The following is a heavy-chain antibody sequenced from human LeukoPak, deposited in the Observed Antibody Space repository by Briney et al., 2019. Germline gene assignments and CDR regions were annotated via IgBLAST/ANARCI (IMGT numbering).Heavy chain of an antibody. CDR1: GYTFTHYV. Sequence: ASLKVSCKTSGYTFTHYVISWVRQAPGQGLEWMGRISPYNGNTKYAQKLQGRVTMTTDASTSTAYMELRSLRSDDTAVYYCARASTHRYNWKSGQLNDAFDIWSQGTMVTVSS. D-gene: IGHD1-20*01. CDR3: ARASTHRYNWKSGQLNDAFDI. J-gene: IGHJ3*02. V-gene: IGHV1-18*01. CDR2: ISPYNGNT.